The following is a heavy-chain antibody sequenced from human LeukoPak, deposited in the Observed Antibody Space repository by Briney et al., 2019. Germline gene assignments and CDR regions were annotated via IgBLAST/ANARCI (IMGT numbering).Heavy chain of an antibody. J-gene: IGHJ6*04. CDR2: ISSSGSTI. CDR1: EFSVGSNY. CDR3: AELGVTMIGGV. Sequence: GGSLRLSCAASEFSVGSNYMNWVRQAPGKGLEWVSYISSSGSTIYYADSVKGRFTISRDNAKNSLYLQMNSLRAEDTAVYYCAELGVTMIGGVWGKGTTVTISS. D-gene: IGHD3-10*02. V-gene: IGHV3-48*03.